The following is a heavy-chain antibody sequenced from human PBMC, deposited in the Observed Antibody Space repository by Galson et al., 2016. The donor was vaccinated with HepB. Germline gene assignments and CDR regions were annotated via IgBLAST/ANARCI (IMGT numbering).Heavy chain of an antibody. V-gene: IGHV6-1*01. CDR3: ARRTGNGFDV. CDR1: GDSVSSNSAA. Sequence: CAISGDSVSSNSAAWNWFRQSTSRGLEWLGRTYYRSKWYSDYALSVKSRITINADTSKSQFSLQLNSVTPEDTAVYYCARRTGNGFDVWGQGTTVTVSS. CDR2: TYYRSKWYS. J-gene: IGHJ6*02. D-gene: IGHD1-1*01.